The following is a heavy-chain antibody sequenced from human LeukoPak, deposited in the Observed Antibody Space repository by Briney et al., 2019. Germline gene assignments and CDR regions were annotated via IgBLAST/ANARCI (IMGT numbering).Heavy chain of an antibody. J-gene: IGHJ3*02. V-gene: IGHV3-74*01. CDR2: IRSDGSST. CDR3: ARDQAGAFDM. D-gene: IGHD3-10*01. CDR1: GFTFSSYW. Sequence: GGSLRLSCAASGFTFSSYWMHWVRQAPGKGLVWVSAIRSDGSSTSYADSVTGRFTISRDNAKNTLYLQMNSLRAEDTAVYYCARDQAGAFDMWGQGTMVTVSS.